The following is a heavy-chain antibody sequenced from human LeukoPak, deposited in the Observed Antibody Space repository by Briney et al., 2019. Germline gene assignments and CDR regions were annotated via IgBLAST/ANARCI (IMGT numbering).Heavy chain of an antibody. CDR1: GLTVSSKY. J-gene: IGHJ4*02. CDR3: ATILSDISGWYHFGH. V-gene: IGHV3-66*01. D-gene: IGHD6-19*01. Sequence: PGGSLRLSCAASGLTVSSKYMAWVRQAPGKGLEWVSFINSGGTTNYADSVKGRFTISRDYSKNTLYLQMNSLRAEDTAVYYCATILSDISGWYHFGHWGRGALVTVSS. CDR2: INSGGTT.